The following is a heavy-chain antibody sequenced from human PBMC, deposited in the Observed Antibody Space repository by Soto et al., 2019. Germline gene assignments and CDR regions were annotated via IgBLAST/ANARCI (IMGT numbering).Heavy chain of an antibody. CDR2: ISYDGSNK. V-gene: IGHV3-30-3*01. CDR3: ARGYSNFFDY. J-gene: IGHJ4*02. CDR1: GDSFGRCV. D-gene: IGHD4-4*01. Sequence: AGSLRIACAASGDSFGRCVLHWVRQAPGKGLEWVAVISYDGSNKYYADSVKGRFTISRDNSKNTLYLQMNSLRAEDTAVYYCARGYSNFFDYWGQGTLVTVSS.